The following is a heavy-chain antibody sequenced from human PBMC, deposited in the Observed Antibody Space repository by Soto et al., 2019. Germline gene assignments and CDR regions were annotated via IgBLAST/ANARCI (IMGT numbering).Heavy chain of an antibody. J-gene: IGHJ4*02. V-gene: IGHV4-39*01. Sequence: SETLSLTCTVSGGSISSSSYYWGWIRQPPGKGLEWIGSIYYSGSTYYNPSLKSRVTISVDTSKNQFSLKLSSVTAADTAVYYCASFGRYCSSTSCYQLDYWGQGTLVTVSS. CDR1: GGSISSSSYY. CDR3: ASFGRYCSSTSCYQLDY. CDR2: IYYSGST. D-gene: IGHD2-2*01.